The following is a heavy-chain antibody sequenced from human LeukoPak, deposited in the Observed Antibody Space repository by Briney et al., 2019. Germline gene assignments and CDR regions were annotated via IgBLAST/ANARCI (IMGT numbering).Heavy chain of an antibody. D-gene: IGHD6-13*01. V-gene: IGHV3-66*01. Sequence: PGESLRLSCAASGFTVINNYMSWLRLAPGKGLESVSRLHRDGNTYYAESVKGRFSISTDNSKNTLYLQMNSLSVEDTAVYYCAGRRREAAAFDHWGQGTLVTVSS. CDR1: GFTVINNY. CDR3: AGRRREAAAFDH. CDR2: LHRDGNT. J-gene: IGHJ4*02.